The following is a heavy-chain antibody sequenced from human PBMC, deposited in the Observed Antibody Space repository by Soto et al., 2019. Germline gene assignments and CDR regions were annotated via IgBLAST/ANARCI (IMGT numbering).Heavy chain of an antibody. V-gene: IGHV3-21*04. CDR1: GFTFSSYA. CDR3: ARVQTPRRWVDGMDV. Sequence: EVQLVESGGGLVKPGGSLRLSCAASGFTFSSYAMNWLRQAPGKGLEWVSSISSSGTYIYYADSMKGRFTISRDNAKNSLYLQKNSLRAEDTAVYYCARVQTPRRWVDGMDVWGQGTTVTVSS. J-gene: IGHJ6*02. D-gene: IGHD2-15*01. CDR2: ISSSGTYI.